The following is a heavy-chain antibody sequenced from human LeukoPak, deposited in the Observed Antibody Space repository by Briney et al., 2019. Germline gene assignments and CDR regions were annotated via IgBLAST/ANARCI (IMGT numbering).Heavy chain of an antibody. CDR2: INHSGST. CDR3: ARGLRGSYYYYGMDV. CDR1: GGSFSGYY. J-gene: IGHJ6*02. Sequence: KTSETLSLTCAVYGGSFSGYYWSWIRQPPGKGLEWIGEINHSGSTNYNPSLKSRVTISVDTSKNQFSLKLGSVTAADTAVYYCARGLRGSYYYYGMDVWGQGTTVTVSS. V-gene: IGHV4-34*01. D-gene: IGHD4-17*01.